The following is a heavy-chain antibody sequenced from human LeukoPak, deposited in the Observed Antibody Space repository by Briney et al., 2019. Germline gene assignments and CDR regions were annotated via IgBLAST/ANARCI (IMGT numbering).Heavy chain of an antibody. CDR1: GFTFDDYG. J-gene: IGHJ4*02. D-gene: IGHD2-15*01. Sequence: PGGSLRPSCAASGFTFDDYGMSWVRQAPGKGLEWVSGINWNGGSTGYADSVKGRFTISRDNAKNSLYLQMNSLRAEDTALYYCARDVCSGGSCYSNYWGQGTLVTVSS. V-gene: IGHV3-20*04. CDR2: INWNGGST. CDR3: ARDVCSGGSCYSNY.